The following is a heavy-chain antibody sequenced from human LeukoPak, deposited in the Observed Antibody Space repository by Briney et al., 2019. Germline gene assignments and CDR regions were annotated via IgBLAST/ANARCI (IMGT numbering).Heavy chain of an antibody. CDR3: ARENAVVVLRYFDQAAQLDY. V-gene: IGHV3-48*02. D-gene: IGHD3-9*01. CDR2: ISSSSSTI. J-gene: IGHJ4*02. Sequence: GGSLRLSCVGSRFTISKYWMHWVRQAPGKGLEWVSYISSSSSTIYYADSVKGRFTISRDNAKNSLYLQMNSLRDEDTAVYYCARENAVVVLRYFDQAAQLDYWGQGTLVTVSS. CDR1: RFTISKYW.